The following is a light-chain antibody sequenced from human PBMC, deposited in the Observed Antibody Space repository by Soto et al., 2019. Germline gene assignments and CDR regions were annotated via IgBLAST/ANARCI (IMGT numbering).Light chain of an antibody. CDR2: DVS. Sequence: LDEPGSGSGSPGQSITISCTGTSSDVGGYNYVSWYQQHPGKAPKLMIYDVSNRPSGVSNRFSGSKSGNTASLTISGLQAEDEADYYCSSYTSSSTLNYVFGTGTKVTVL. J-gene: IGLJ1*01. V-gene: IGLV2-14*01. CDR3: SSYTSSSTLNYV. CDR1: SSDVGGYNY.